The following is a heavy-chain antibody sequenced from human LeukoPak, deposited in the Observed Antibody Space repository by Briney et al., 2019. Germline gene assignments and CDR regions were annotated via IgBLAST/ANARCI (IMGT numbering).Heavy chain of an antibody. V-gene: IGHV1-2*02. D-gene: IGHD5-12*01. Sequence: ASVQVSCKTSGYTFTSYYIHWLRQAPGQRFEWMGWINPNSGGTNYAQKFQGRVTMTRDTSISTAYMELSSLRSEDTAVYYCARGSGYDFPHDYWGQGTLVTVSS. CDR3: ARGSGYDFPHDY. J-gene: IGHJ4*02. CDR2: INPNSGGT. CDR1: GYTFTSYY.